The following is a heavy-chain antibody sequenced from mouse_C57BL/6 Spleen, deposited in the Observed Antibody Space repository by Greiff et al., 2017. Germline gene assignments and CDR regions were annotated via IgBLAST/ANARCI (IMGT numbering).Heavy chain of an antibody. V-gene: IGHV1-64*01. CDR3: ASAFDGEGWFAY. CDR2: IHPNSGST. D-gene: IGHD2-3*01. J-gene: IGHJ3*01. CDR1: GYTFTSYW. Sequence: VKLQESGAELVKPGASVKLSCKASGYTFTSYWMHWVKQRPGQGLEWIGMIHPNSGSTNYNEKFKSKATLTVDKASSTAYMQLSSLTSEDSAVYYCASAFDGEGWFAYWGQGTLVTVSA.